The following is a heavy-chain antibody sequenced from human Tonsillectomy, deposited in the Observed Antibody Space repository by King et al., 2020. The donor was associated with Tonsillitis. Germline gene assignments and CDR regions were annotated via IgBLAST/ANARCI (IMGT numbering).Heavy chain of an antibody. J-gene: IGHJ4*02. CDR1: GGSISSSSYY. CDR2: IYYSGST. CDR3: ARLVIFGVIRD. D-gene: IGHD3-3*01. Sequence: VQLQESGPGLVKPSETLSLTCSVSGGSISSSSYYWGWIRQPPGKGLEWIGSIYYSGSTYYNPSLKSRVTISVDTSKNQFSLKLSSVTAADTAVYYCARLVIFGVIRDWGQGTLVTVSS. V-gene: IGHV4-39*01.